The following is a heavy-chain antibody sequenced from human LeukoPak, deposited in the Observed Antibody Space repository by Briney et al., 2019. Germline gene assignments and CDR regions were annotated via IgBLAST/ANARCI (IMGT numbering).Heavy chain of an antibody. CDR1: GDSVSSNSAA. CDR2: TYYRSKWYN. Sequence: SQTLSLTFAISGDSVSSNSAAWNWIRQSPSRGLEWLGRTYYRSKWYNDYAVSVRSRITINPDTSKNQFSLQLNSVTPEDTAVYYCASQYYDFWSGYWAWFDPWGQGTLVTVSS. V-gene: IGHV6-1*01. CDR3: ASQYYDFWSGYWAWFDP. J-gene: IGHJ5*02. D-gene: IGHD3-3*01.